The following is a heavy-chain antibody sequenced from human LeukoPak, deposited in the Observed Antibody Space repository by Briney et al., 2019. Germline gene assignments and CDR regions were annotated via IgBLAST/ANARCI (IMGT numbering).Heavy chain of an antibody. J-gene: IGHJ3*02. Sequence: PSETLSLTCTVSGGSISSDYWSWIRQPPGKGLEWIGYIYYSGRTNYNPSLRSRVTISVDTSKTQCSLKLSSVTAADTAVFYCARPVAGTVDAFDIWGQGTMVTVSS. CDR1: GGSISSDY. CDR2: IYYSGRT. D-gene: IGHD6-19*01. V-gene: IGHV4-59*08. CDR3: ARPVAGTVDAFDI.